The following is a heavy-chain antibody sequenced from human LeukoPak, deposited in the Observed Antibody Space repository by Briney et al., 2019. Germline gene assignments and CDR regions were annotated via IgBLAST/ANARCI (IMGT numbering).Heavy chain of an antibody. J-gene: IGHJ6*04. V-gene: IGHV1-69*01. CDR2: IIPIFGTA. Sequence: SVKVSCKASGGTFSSYAISWVRQAPGQGLEWMGGIIPIFGTANYAQKFQGRVTITADESTSTAYMELSSPRSEDTAVYYCARSLSSTRVGVPAAPYYYGMDVWGKGTTVTVSS. CDR3: ARSLSSTRVGVPAAPYYYGMDV. D-gene: IGHD2-2*01. CDR1: GGTFSSYA.